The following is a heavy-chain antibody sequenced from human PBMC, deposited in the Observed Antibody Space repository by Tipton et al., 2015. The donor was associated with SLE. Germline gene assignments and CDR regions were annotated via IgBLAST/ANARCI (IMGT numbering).Heavy chain of an antibody. CDR2: LYYSGRT. CDR1: GGSISSITNY. V-gene: IGHV4-39*07. CDR3: ARDGGGYYDSSGYYYGWYFDL. Sequence: TLSLTCTVSGGSISSITNYWGWIRQPPGKELEWIGSLYYSGRTYYNPSLKSRVTISVDTSKNHFSLRLSSVTAADTAVYYCARDGGGYYDSSGYYYGWYFDLWGRGTLVTVSS. D-gene: IGHD3-22*01. J-gene: IGHJ2*01.